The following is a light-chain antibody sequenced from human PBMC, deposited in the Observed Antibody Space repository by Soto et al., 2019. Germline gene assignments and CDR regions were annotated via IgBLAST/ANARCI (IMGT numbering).Light chain of an antibody. J-gene: IGLJ3*02. CDR3: ETWANNIWV. Sequence: QLMLTQSSSASASLGSSVKLTCTLSSGYVSYIVAWHQLKPGKAPRYLMKLEGTGRYNKGSGVPDRFSGSSSGPDRYLIISNLQSEDEADYYCETWANNIWVFGGGTKLTVL. CDR2: LEGTGRY. CDR1: SGYVSYI. V-gene: IGLV4-60*03.